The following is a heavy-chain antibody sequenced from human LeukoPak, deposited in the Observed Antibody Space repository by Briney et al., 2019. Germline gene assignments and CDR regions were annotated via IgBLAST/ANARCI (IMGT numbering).Heavy chain of an antibody. V-gene: IGHV3-23*01. Sequence: GGSLRLSCAASGFTFSSYAMSWVRQAPGKGLEWVSAISGSGGSTYYADSVKGRFTISRDNSKNTLYLQMNSLRAEDTAVYYCTTSPTFGGANYWGQGTLVTVSS. CDR1: GFTFSSYA. D-gene: IGHD3-16*01. CDR3: TTSPTFGGANY. J-gene: IGHJ4*02. CDR2: ISGSGGST.